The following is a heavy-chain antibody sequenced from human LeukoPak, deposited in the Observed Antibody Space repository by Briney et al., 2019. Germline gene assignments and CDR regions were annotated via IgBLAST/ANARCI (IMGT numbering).Heavy chain of an antibody. CDR3: AKRDRGEVRKYYFDY. Sequence: PGGSLRLSCAASGFTFSSSAMSWVRQAPGKGLEWVSAISGSGGTTFYADSVKGRLTISRDNSKKTLYLQMNSLRAEDTAVYYCAKRDRGEVRKYYFDYWGQGTLVTVSS. D-gene: IGHD1-1*01. CDR2: ISGSGGTT. J-gene: IGHJ4*02. CDR1: GFTFSSSA. V-gene: IGHV3-23*01.